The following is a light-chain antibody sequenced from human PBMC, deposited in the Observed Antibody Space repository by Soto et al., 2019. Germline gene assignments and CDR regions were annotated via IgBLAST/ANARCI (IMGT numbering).Light chain of an antibody. V-gene: IGKV3-20*01. CDR3: QQYGSSFT. CDR1: QSVSRSY. CDR2: GAS. J-gene: IGKJ3*01. Sequence: EIVLTQSPGTLSLSPGERGTLSCWASQSVSRSYLAWYQQKPGQAPRLLIYGASSRATGIPDRFSGSGSGTDFTLTISRLEPEDFAVYYCQQYGSSFTFGPGTKVDIK.